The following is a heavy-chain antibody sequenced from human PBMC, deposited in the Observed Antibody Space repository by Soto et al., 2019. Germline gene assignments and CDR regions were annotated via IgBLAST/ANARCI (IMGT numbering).Heavy chain of an antibody. CDR1: GGTFSSYA. Sequence: QVQLVQSGAEVKKPGSSVKVSCKASGGTFSSYAISWVRQAPGQGLEWMGGIIPIFGTADYAQKFQGRVTITADESTSTAYMELSSLRSEDTAVYYCALRYGSGSNYYYCGMDVWGQGTTVTVSS. V-gene: IGHV1-69*12. CDR2: IIPIFGTA. J-gene: IGHJ6*02. D-gene: IGHD3-10*01. CDR3: ALRYGSGSNYYYCGMDV.